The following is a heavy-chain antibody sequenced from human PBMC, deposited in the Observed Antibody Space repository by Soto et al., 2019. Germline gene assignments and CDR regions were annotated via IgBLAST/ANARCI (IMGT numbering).Heavy chain of an antibody. CDR2: ISGSGGST. CDR1: GFTFSSYA. CDR3: AKPGELYRLFGVVITRDY. J-gene: IGHJ4*02. D-gene: IGHD3-3*01. V-gene: IGHV3-23*01. Sequence: EVQLLESGGGLVQPGGSLRLSCAASGFTFSSYAMSWVRQAPGKGLEWVSAISGSGGSTYYADSVKGRFTISRDNSKNTLYLQMNSLRAEDTAVYYCAKPGELYRLFGVVITRDYWGQGTLVTVSS.